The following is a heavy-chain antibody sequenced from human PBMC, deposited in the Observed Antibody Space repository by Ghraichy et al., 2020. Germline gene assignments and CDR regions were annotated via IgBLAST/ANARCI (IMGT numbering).Heavy chain of an antibody. J-gene: IGHJ6*02. CDR1: GFTFSDYY. CDR2: ISSSGNII. Sequence: LNISCAASGFTFSDYYMSWIRQAPGKGLECVSYISSSGNIINYADSVKGRFAISRDNAKKSLYLQMSSLRAEDTAVYYCAKASPEGFYYYGLDVWGQGTTVTVSS. V-gene: IGHV3-11*01. CDR3: AKASPEGFYYYGLDV.